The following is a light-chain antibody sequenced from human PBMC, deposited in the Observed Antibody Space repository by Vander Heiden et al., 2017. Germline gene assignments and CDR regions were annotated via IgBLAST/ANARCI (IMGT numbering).Light chain of an antibody. CDR1: SSNIGANYH. Sequence: QSVLTQPPSVPGAPGQRVTISCTGSSSNIGANYHVHWYQQLPGTAPKLLIYANSNRPSGVPDRCSGSKSGTSASLAITGLQADDEADYYCQSYDSSLSGWVFGGGTKLTVL. CDR2: ANS. J-gene: IGLJ3*02. CDR3: QSYDSSLSGWV. V-gene: IGLV1-40*01.